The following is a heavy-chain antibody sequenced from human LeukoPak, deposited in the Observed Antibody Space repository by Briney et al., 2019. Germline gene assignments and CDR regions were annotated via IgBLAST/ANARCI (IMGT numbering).Heavy chain of an antibody. Sequence: PGGSLRLSCAASGFTFSSYAMSWVRQAPGKGLEWVSAISGSGGSTYYADSVKGRFTISRDNSKNTLYLQMNSLRAEDTAVYYCATQVAPTQQYYDFWSGYSVTQNYWGQGTLVTVSS. J-gene: IGHJ4*02. CDR3: ATQVAPTQQYYDFWSGYSVTQNY. CDR1: GFTFSSYA. CDR2: ISGSGGST. D-gene: IGHD3-3*01. V-gene: IGHV3-23*01.